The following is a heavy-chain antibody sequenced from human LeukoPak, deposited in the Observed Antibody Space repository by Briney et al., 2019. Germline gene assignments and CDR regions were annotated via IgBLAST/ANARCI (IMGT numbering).Heavy chain of an antibody. D-gene: IGHD3-3*01. CDR3: ARASAGVVISRLYYYGMDV. CDR2: IIPIFGTA. V-gene: IGHV1-69*13. CDR1: GGTFSSYA. Sequence: SVKVSCKASGGTFSSYAISWVRQAPEQGLEWMGGIIPIFGTANYAQKFQGRVTITADESTSTAYMELSSLRSEDTAVYYCARASAGVVISRLYYYGMDVWGQGTTVTVSS. J-gene: IGHJ6*02.